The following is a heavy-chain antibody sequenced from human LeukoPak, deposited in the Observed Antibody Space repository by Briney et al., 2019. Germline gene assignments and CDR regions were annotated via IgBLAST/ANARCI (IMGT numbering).Heavy chain of an antibody. CDR2: IYSGGST. CDR3: ARKEYIYGYIFDY. Sequence: GGSLRLSCAASGFTVSSNYMSWVRQAPGKGLEWVSVIYSGGSTYYADSVKGRFTISRDNSKNTLYLQMNSLRAEDTAVYYCARKEYIYGYIFDYWGQGTLVTVSS. D-gene: IGHD5-18*01. CDR1: GFTVSSNY. V-gene: IGHV3-53*01. J-gene: IGHJ4*02.